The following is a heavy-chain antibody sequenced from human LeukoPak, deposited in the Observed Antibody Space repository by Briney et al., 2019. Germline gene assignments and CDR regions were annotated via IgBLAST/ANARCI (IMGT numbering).Heavy chain of an antibody. CDR1: GFTFSSYG. D-gene: IGHD1-1*01. J-gene: IGHJ4*02. V-gene: IGHV3-33*01. CDR2: IWYDGSNK. CDR3: ARGNWSPFDY. Sequence: GGSLRLSCATSGFTFSSYGMHWVRKAPGKGLEWVAVIWYDGSNKYYADSVKGRFTISRDNSKNTLYLQMNSLRAEDTAVYYCARGNWSPFDYWGQGTLVTVS.